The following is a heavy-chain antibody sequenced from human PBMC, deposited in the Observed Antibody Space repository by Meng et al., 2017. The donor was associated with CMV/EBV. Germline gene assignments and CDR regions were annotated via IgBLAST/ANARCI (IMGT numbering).Heavy chain of an antibody. D-gene: IGHD2-2*02. J-gene: IGHJ4*02. CDR1: GYTLTELS. CDR3: ATARVDCSSTSCYTYYFDY. Sequence: ASVKVSCKVSGYTLTELSRHWVRQAPGKGLEWMGGFDPEDGETIYAQKFQGRVTMTEDTSTDTAYMELSSLRSEDTAVYYCATARVDCSSTSCYTYYFDYWGQRTLVTVSS. CDR2: FDPEDGET. V-gene: IGHV1-24*01.